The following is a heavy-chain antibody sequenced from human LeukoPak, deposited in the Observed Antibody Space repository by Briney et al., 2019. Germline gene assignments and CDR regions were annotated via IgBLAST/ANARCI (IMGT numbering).Heavy chain of an antibody. Sequence: PGGSLRLSCAASGFTFSSYAMSWVRQAPGKGLEWVSAISGCGGSTYYADSVKGRFTISRDNSKNTLYLQTNSLRAEDTAVYYCAKAVGDVGYGDYGVAFDIWGQGTMVTVSS. CDR3: AKAVGDVGYGDYGVAFDI. CDR1: GFTFSSYA. V-gene: IGHV3-23*01. D-gene: IGHD4-17*01. J-gene: IGHJ3*02. CDR2: ISGCGGST.